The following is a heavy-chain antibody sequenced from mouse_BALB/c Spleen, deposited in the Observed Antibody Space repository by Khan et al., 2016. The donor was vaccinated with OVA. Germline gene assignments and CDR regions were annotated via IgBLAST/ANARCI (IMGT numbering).Heavy chain of an antibody. CDR1: GYTFTDYY. Sequence: QVQLQQSGAELARPGASVKLSCKASGYTFTDYYINWVKQRTGQGLEWIGEISPGRGDTSYNERFKGKAPLTADKSSSTAYMQLSSLTSEASAVYFCARRNYFGYTFAYWGQGTLVTVAA. CDR3: ARRNYFGYTFAY. V-gene: IGHV1-77*01. D-gene: IGHD1-2*01. J-gene: IGHJ3*01. CDR2: ISPGRGDT.